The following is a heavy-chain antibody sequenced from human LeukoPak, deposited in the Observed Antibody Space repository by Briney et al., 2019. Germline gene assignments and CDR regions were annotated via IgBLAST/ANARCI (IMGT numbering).Heavy chain of an antibody. Sequence: PSQTLSLTCTVSGGSISGYYWGWIRQPPGKGLEWIAYIHYSGSSKYSPSLKSRVTTSVDMPKNQFSLKLRSVTAADTAVHYCARYDNSGSALENWGQGTLVTVSS. CDR3: ARYDNSGSALEN. CDR1: GGSISGYY. V-gene: IGHV4-59*01. J-gene: IGHJ4*02. D-gene: IGHD3-22*01. CDR2: IHYSGSS.